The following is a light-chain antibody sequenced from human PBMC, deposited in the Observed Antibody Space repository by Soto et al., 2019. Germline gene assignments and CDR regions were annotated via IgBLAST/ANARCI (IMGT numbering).Light chain of an antibody. CDR2: DNN. J-gene: IGLJ2*01. V-gene: IGLV1-51*01. Sequence: QSVLTQPPSVSAAPGQKVTISCSGSSSNIGNNYVSWYQQLPGTAPKLLIYDNNKRPSGIPDRFSGSRSGTSATLDITGLQTGDAADYYCGTWDSSLSAVIFGGGTKLTVL. CDR1: SSNIGNNY. CDR3: GTWDSSLSAVI.